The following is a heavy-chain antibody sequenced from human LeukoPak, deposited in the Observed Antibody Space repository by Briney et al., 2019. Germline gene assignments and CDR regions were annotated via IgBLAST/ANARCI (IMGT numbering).Heavy chain of an antibody. V-gene: IGHV3-33*01. CDR3: ARQYCNGDRCYFFD. Sequence: GGSLTLSCAASGFTFSNYGMNWVRQAPGKGLEWVALIWYDGSNKYYADSVKGRFTISRDNSKNTLYLQMNSLRAEDTAVYYCARQYCNGDRCYFFDRGQGTLVTVSS. J-gene: IGHJ4*02. D-gene: IGHD2-15*01. CDR2: IWYDGSNK. CDR1: GFTFSNYG.